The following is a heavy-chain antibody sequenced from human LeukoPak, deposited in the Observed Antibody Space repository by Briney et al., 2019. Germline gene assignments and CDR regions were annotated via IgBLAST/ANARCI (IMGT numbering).Heavy chain of an antibody. CDR1: GYTLTELS. Sequence: ASVKVPCKVSGYTLTELSMHWVRQAPGKGLEWMGGFDPEDGETIYAQKFQGRVTMTEDTSTDTAYMELSSLRSEDTAVYYCATDPAMITFGGVIAELDTWGQGTLVTVSS. J-gene: IGHJ4*02. D-gene: IGHD3-16*02. CDR2: FDPEDGET. CDR3: ATDPAMITFGGVIAELDT. V-gene: IGHV1-24*01.